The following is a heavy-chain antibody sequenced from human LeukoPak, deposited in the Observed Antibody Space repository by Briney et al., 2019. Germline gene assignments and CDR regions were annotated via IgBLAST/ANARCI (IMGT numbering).Heavy chain of an antibody. Sequence: GASVKVSCKVSNNTVTTYGLTWVRQAPGQGLEWMGWIGANNGNTNYAQKFQGRLTMTTDTPTSTAYMELRSLTSDDTAVYFCARTMGSTSRGFFDYWGQGTLVTVSS. CDR3: ARTMGSTSRGFFDY. CDR2: IGANNGNT. D-gene: IGHD2/OR15-2a*01. J-gene: IGHJ4*02. CDR1: NNTVTTYG. V-gene: IGHV1-18*01.